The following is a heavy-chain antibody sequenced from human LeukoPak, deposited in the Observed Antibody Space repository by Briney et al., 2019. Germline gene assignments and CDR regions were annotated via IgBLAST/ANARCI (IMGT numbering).Heavy chain of an antibody. Sequence: PSETLSLTCTVSGGSISSYYWSWIRQPAGKGLEWIGRIYTSGSTNYNPSLKSRVTMSVDTSKNQFSLKLSSVTAADTAVYYCARETTVTQRARLFDYWGQGTLVTVSS. V-gene: IGHV4-4*07. CDR1: GGSISSYY. CDR3: ARETTVTQRARLFDY. J-gene: IGHJ4*02. D-gene: IGHD4-17*01. CDR2: IYTSGST.